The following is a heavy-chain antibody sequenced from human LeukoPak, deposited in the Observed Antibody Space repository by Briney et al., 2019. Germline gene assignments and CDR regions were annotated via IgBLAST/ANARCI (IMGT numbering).Heavy chain of an antibody. V-gene: IGHV3-15*01. Sequence: GGSLRLSCAASRFTFSNAWMSWVRQAPGKGLEWVGRIKSKTDGGTTDYAAPVKGRFTISRDDSKNTLYLQMNSLKTEDTAVYYCTTEGSGNYYGSGSSYYYYGMDVWGKGTTVTVSS. CDR3: TTEGSGNYYGSGSSYYYYGMDV. J-gene: IGHJ6*04. CDR1: RFTFSNAW. CDR2: IKSKTDGGTT. D-gene: IGHD3-10*01.